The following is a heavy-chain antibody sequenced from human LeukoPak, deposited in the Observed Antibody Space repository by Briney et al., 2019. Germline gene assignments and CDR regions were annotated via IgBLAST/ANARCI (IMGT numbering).Heavy chain of an antibody. CDR1: GFTFSSYA. V-gene: IGHV3-30-3*01. D-gene: IGHD4-23*01. J-gene: IGHJ4*02. Sequence: GGSLRLSCAASGFTFSSYAMHWVRQAPGKGLEWVAVISYDGSNKYYADSVKGRFTISRDNSKNTLYLQMNSLRAEDTAVYYCARDSTPVVPGGPFDYWGQGTLVTVSS. CDR2: ISYDGSNK. CDR3: ARDSTPVVPGGPFDY.